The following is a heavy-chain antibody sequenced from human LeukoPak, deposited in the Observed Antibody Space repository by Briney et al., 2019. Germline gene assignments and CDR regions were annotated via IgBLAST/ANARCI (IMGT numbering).Heavy chain of an antibody. CDR1: GFTFSSYA. D-gene: IGHD5-12*01. CDR2: ISYDGSNK. CDR3: ARGYSGYEGLDY. J-gene: IGHJ4*02. Sequence: PGGSLRLSCAASGFTFSSYAMHWVRQAPGKGLEWVAVISYDGSNKYYADSVKGRFTISRDNSKNTLYLQMNSLRAEDTAVYYCARGYSGYEGLDYWGQGTLVTVSS. V-gene: IGHV3-30*04.